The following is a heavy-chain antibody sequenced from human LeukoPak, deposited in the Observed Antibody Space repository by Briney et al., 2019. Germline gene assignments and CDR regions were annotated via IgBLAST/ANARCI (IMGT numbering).Heavy chain of an antibody. CDR1: GFTFSSYE. Sequence: PGGSLRLSCAASGFTFSSYEMNWVRQAPGKGLEWVSYIGSSGSTIYYADSVKGRFTISRDNAKNSPYLQMNSLRAEDTAVYYCARFYYGSGTHSFDYWGQGTLVTVSS. J-gene: IGHJ4*02. V-gene: IGHV3-48*03. D-gene: IGHD3-10*01. CDR3: ARFYYGSGTHSFDY. CDR2: IGSSGSTI.